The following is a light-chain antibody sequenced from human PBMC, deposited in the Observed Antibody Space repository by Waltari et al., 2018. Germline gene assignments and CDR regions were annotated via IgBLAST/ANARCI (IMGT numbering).Light chain of an antibody. V-gene: IGKV1-33*01. CDR2: DAS. J-gene: IGKJ4*01. CDR3: QQHNNVPLT. CDR1: HDIDTY. Sequence: DIQLTQSPFSLSAFVGDRVTITCQASHDIDTYLNWYQQKAGKAPKHLIYDASHLEPGVPSRFSGSGSGTHFSFTIIGLQPEDIATYYCQQHNNVPLTFGGGTKVEIK.